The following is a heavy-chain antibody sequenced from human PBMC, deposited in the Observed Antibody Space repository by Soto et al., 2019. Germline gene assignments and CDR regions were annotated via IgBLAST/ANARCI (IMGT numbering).Heavy chain of an antibody. V-gene: IGHV4-59*01. CDR2: IYYSGST. J-gene: IGHJ4*02. Sequence: PSETLSLTCTVSGGPISSYYWSWIRQPPGKGLEWIGYIYYSGSTNYNPSLKSRVTISVDTSKNQFSLKLSSVTAADTAVYYCARDLSLNYFDDWGQGTLVTVPS. CDR3: ARDLSLNYFDD. CDR1: GGPISSYY.